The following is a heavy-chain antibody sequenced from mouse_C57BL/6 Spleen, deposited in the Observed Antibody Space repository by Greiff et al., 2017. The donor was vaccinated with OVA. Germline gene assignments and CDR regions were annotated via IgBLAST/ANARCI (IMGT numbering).Heavy chain of an antibody. CDR2: ISSGSSTI. Sequence: EVQRVESGGGLVKPGGSLKLSCAASGFTFSDYGMHWVRQAPEKGLEWVAYISSGSSTIYYADTVKGRFTISRDNAKNTLFLQMTSLRSEDTAMYYCALTTVVAGYYAMDYWGQGTSVTVSS. CDR1: GFTFSDYG. D-gene: IGHD1-1*01. V-gene: IGHV5-17*01. CDR3: ALTTVVAGYYAMDY. J-gene: IGHJ4*01.